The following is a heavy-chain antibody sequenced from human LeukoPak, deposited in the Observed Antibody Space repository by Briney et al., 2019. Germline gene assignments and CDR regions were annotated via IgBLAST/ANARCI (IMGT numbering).Heavy chain of an antibody. CDR1: GGSISSYY. D-gene: IGHD2-15*01. J-gene: IGHJ4*02. CDR3: ARGVVAAPQTFDY. Sequence: SETLSLTCIVSGGSISSYYWSWIRQPPGKGLEWIGYIYFSGSTNYNPSLKSRVTISVDTSKNQFSLKLSSVTAADTAVYYCARGVVAAPQTFDYWGRGTLVTVSS. CDR2: IYFSGST. V-gene: IGHV4-59*01.